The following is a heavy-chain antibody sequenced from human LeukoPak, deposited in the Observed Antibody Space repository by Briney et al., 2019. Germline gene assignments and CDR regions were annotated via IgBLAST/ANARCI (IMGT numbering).Heavy chain of an antibody. V-gene: IGHV1-2*02. D-gene: IGHD6-6*01. CDR2: INPNSGGT. Sequence: ASVKVSCKASGYTFTGYYMHWVRQAPGQGLEWMGWINPNSGGTNYAQKFQGRVTMTRDTSISTAYMELSRLRSDDTAVYYCARTGIAARQRTFYYWGQGTLVTVSS. CDR1: GYTFTGYY. J-gene: IGHJ4*02. CDR3: ARTGIAARQRTFYY.